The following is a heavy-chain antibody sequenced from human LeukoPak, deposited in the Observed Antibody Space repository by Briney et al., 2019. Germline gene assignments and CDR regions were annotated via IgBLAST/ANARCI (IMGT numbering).Heavy chain of an antibody. V-gene: IGHV6-1*01. Sequence: SQTLSLTCAISGDSVSNNGVAWNWIRQSPSRGLEWLGRTYFGSKWYNDYAVSVKGRITINPDTSKNQFSLQPNSVTPEDTAVYYCARQRSRALDLWGQGTMVTVSS. J-gene: IGHJ3*01. CDR3: ARQRSRALDL. CDR1: GDSVSNNGVA. CDR2: TYFGSKWYN. D-gene: IGHD1-1*01.